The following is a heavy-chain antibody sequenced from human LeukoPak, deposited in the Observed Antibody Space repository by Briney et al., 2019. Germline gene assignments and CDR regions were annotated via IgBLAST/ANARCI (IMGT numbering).Heavy chain of an antibody. D-gene: IGHD3-22*01. Sequence: GGSLRLSCAASGVTFSIYWISWVRQAPGKGLEWVANIKQDGSEKYYVDSVRGRFTISRDNAKNSLYLQMNSLRVEDTAVYYCARNTYYYERSGWKAFDIWGQGTMVTVSS. V-gene: IGHV3-7*01. J-gene: IGHJ3*02. CDR2: IKQDGSEK. CDR1: GVTFSIYW. CDR3: ARNTYYYERSGWKAFDI.